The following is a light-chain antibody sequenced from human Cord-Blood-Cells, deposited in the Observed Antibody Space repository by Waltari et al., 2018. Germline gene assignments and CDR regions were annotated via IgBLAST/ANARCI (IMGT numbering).Light chain of an antibody. V-gene: IGLV2-23*03. Sequence: QSALTQPASVSGSPGQSITISCPGTSSDVGRYNLFSWYQQHPGKTPKLMIYEGSKRPSGVSNRFSGSKSGNTASLTISGLQAEDEADYYCCSYAGSSTFVFGGGTKLTVL. CDR3: CSYAGSSTFV. CDR1: SSDVGRYNL. CDR2: EGS. J-gene: IGLJ3*02.